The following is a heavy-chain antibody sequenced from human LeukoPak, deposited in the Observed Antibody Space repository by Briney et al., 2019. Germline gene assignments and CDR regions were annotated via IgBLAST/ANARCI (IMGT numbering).Heavy chain of an antibody. CDR2: ISGSGGST. V-gene: IGHV3-23*01. CDR3: AKAAGFCSSSSCYKDYFDY. D-gene: IGHD2-2*02. Sequence: QPGGSLRLSCAASGFTFSSYAMSRVRQAPGKGLEWVSAISGSGGSTYYADSVKGRFTISRDNSKNKVYLQMNSLRAEDTAVYYCAKAAGFCSSSSCYKDYFDYWGQGTLVTV. J-gene: IGHJ4*02. CDR1: GFTFSSYA.